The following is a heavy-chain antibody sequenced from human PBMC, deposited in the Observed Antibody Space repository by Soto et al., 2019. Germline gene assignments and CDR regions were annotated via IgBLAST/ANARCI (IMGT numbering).Heavy chain of an antibody. J-gene: IGHJ5*02. CDR1: GGTFSNYA. CDR2: IIPIFGTR. D-gene: IGHD6-25*01. V-gene: IGHV1-69*15. CDR3: AKDGGRDGYFGNWFDP. Sequence: QVQLVQSGAEVKKPGSSVKVSCKASGGTFSNYAITWVRQAPGQGLEWLGRIIPIFGTRDYAQKFQGRVTISADEPTTTAYMELSSLRSDDTAVYYCAKDGGRDGYFGNWFDPWGQGTLVTVSS.